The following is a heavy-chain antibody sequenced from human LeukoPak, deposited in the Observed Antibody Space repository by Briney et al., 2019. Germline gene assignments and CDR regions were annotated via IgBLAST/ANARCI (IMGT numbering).Heavy chain of an antibody. D-gene: IGHD2-2*01. CDR2: IYYSGST. CDR3: ARAYSDIVVVPAAIGPSNYYYGMDV. V-gene: IGHV4-59*01. J-gene: IGHJ6*02. CDR1: GGSISSYY. Sequence: SETLSLTCTVSGGSISSYYWSWIRQPPGKGLEWIGYIYYSGSTNYNPSLKSRVTISVDTSKNQFSLKLSSVTAADTAVYYCARAYSDIVVVPAAIGPSNYYYGMDVWGQGTTVTVS.